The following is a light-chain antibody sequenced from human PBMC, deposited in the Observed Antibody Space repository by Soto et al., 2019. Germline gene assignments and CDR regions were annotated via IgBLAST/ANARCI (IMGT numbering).Light chain of an antibody. CDR2: AAS. CDR1: QTISGY. Sequence: DIQITQSPASLSASVGDRVTITCRASQTISGYLNWYQQKPGKAPELLIYAASNLQSGVPSRFSGTGSGTEFTFSITSLQPEDFGTYYCQQCYMGWTFGQGTKVDIK. CDR3: QQCYMGWT. J-gene: IGKJ1*01. V-gene: IGKV1-39*01.